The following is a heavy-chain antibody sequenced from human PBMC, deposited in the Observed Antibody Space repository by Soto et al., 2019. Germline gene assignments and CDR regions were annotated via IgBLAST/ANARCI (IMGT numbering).Heavy chain of an antibody. V-gene: IGHV3-7*05. CDR2: IKQDGSEK. J-gene: IGHJ3*02. CDR3: ARDPLVYDSSGYYPGAFDI. CDR1: GFTFSSYW. Sequence: GGSLRLSCAASGFTFSSYWMSWVRQAPGKGLEWVANIKQDGSEKYYVDSVKGRFTISRDNAKNSLYLQMNSLRAEDTAVYYCARDPLVYDSSGYYPGAFDIWGQGTMVTVSS. D-gene: IGHD3-22*01.